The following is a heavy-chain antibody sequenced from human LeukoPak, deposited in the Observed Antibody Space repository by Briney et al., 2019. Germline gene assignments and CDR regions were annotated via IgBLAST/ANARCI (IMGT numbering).Heavy chain of an antibody. Sequence: PGRSLRLSCAASGFTFSSYGMHWVRQAPGKGLEWVAVIWYDGSNKYYADSVKGRFTISRDNSRNTLYLQMNSLRAEDTAVYYCAKGGIWSGYYTGIAFDYWGQGTLVTVSS. CDR2: IWYDGSNK. CDR3: AKGGIWSGYYTGIAFDY. V-gene: IGHV3-33*06. CDR1: GFTFSSYG. J-gene: IGHJ4*02. D-gene: IGHD3-3*01.